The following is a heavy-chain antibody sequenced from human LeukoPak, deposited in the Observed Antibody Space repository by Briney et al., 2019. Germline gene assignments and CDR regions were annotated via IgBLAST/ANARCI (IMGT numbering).Heavy chain of an antibody. CDR1: GGSFSGYY. D-gene: IGHD3-10*01. Sequence: SGTLSLTCAVYGGSFSGYYWSWIRQPPGKGLEWIGEINHSGSTNYNPSLKSRVTISVDTSKNQFSLKLSSVTAADTAVYYCAREKITMVRGVYDYWGQGTLVTVSS. J-gene: IGHJ4*02. CDR2: INHSGST. V-gene: IGHV4-34*01. CDR3: AREKITMVRGVYDY.